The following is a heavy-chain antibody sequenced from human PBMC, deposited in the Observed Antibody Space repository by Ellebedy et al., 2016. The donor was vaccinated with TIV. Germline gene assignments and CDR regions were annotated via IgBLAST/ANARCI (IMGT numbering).Heavy chain of an antibody. Sequence: SETLSLXXLVFADSIASGDYYWSWIRQRPGTGPECIGYIYYCGSPYYNPSLRGRSSISVDTSKNQFSLRLRSVTAADTTVYYCARGQFDFYYGSGRFDNWGQGTLVTVS. CDR3: ARGQFDFYYGSGRFDN. V-gene: IGHV4-30-4*01. J-gene: IGHJ4*02. CDR1: ADSIASGDYY. D-gene: IGHD3-10*01. CDR2: IYYCGSP.